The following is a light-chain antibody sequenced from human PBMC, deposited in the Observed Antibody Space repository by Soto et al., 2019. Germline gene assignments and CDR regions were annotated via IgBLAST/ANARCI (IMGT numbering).Light chain of an antibody. V-gene: IGKV3-15*01. CDR3: QQYNIWPPWT. J-gene: IGKJ1*01. CDR2: GAS. CDR1: QSVSSN. Sequence: EIVMTQSPATLSVSPGERATLSCRASQSVSSNLAWYQQKPGQAPRLLIYGASTRATGIPARFSGSGSGTEFTLTISSLQSEDFAVYYCQQYNIWPPWTFGQGPKVEIK.